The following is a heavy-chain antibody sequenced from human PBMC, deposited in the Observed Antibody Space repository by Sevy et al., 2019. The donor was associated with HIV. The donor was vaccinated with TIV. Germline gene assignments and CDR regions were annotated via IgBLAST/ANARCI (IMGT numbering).Heavy chain of an antibody. CDR1: GYSFITYS. V-gene: IGHV1-2*02. CDR2: INPNNGAA. CDR3: AREIWKFDL. Sequence: ASVKVSCKASGYSFITYSLHWVRQAPGQGLEWMAWINPNNGAAIYAQTFQGRVTVTRDMSINTVYMGMSSLTSDDTAVYYCAREIWKFDLWGQGTLVTVSS. D-gene: IGHD1-1*01. J-gene: IGHJ4*02.